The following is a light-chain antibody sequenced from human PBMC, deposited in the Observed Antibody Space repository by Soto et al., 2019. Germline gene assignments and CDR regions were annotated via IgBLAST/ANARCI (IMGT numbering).Light chain of an antibody. CDR3: CSFAGGSAVI. Sequence: QSALTQPASVSGSPGQSITISCTGTSSDVGSYNLVSWYQQHPGKAPKLIIYEGTKRPSGVSNRFSGSNSGNTASLTISGLQAEDEANYCCCSFAGGSAVIFGGGTQLTVL. V-gene: IGLV2-23*01. CDR1: SSDVGSYNL. J-gene: IGLJ2*01. CDR2: EGT.